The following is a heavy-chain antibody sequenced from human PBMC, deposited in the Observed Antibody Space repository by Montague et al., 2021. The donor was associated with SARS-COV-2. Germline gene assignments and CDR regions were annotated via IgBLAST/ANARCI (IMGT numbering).Heavy chain of an antibody. CDR2: MNPNSGNT. Sequence: SVKVSCKASGYTFTNYDINWVRQATGQGLEWMGWMNPNSGNTGYAQKFQGRVTMTRHTSISTAYMELSSLRSEDTAVYYCARGDRSTYFDFWNGFNYYYYMDVWGKGTTVTVS. V-gene: IGHV1-8*01. CDR3: ARGDRSTYFDFWNGFNYYYYMDV. D-gene: IGHD3-3*01. J-gene: IGHJ6*03. CDR1: GYTFTNYD.